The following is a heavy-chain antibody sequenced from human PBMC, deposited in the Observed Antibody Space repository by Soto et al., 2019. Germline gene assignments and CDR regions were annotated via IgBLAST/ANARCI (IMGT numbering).Heavy chain of an antibody. CDR2: IYYSGST. D-gene: IGHD3-22*01. J-gene: IGHJ6*02. CDR3: ARRLYYDSSGFEGGGMDV. Sequence: SESLSLTCTVSGGSISSSSYYWGWIRQPPGKGLEWIGSIYYSGSTYYNPSLKSRVTISVDTSKNQFSLKLSSVTAADTAVFYCARRLYYDSSGFEGGGMDVWGQGTTVT. V-gene: IGHV4-39*01. CDR1: GGSISSSSYY.